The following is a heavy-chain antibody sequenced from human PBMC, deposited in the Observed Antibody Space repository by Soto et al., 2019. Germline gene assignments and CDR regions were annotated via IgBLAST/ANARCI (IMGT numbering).Heavy chain of an antibody. Sequence: QVQLVQSGAEVKKPGSSVKVSCKASGGTFSSYAISWVRQAPGQGLEWMGGIIPIFGTANYAQKFQGRVTITADESTSTAYMELSSLRSEDMAVYYCATDYYDSSGYIEDYYYGMDVWGQGTTVTVSS. D-gene: IGHD3-22*01. CDR3: ATDYYDSSGYIEDYYYGMDV. J-gene: IGHJ6*02. CDR2: IIPIFGTA. V-gene: IGHV1-69*01. CDR1: GGTFSSYA.